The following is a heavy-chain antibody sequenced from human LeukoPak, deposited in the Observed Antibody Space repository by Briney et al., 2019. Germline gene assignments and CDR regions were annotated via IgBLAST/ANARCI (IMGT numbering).Heavy chain of an antibody. J-gene: IGHJ4*02. CDR2: IYHSGST. Sequence: PSETLSLTCTVSGGSISSGGYYWSWIRQPPGKGLEWIGYIYHSGSTYYNPSLKSRVTISVDRSKNQFSLKLSSVTAADTAVYYCASGYSSGWYMHQLDYWGQGTLVTVSS. CDR3: ASGYSSGWYMHQLDY. CDR1: GGSISSGGYY. D-gene: IGHD6-19*01. V-gene: IGHV4-30-2*01.